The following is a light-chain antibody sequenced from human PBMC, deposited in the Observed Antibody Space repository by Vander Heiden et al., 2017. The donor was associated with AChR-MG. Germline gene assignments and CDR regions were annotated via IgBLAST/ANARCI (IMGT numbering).Light chain of an antibody. V-gene: IGKV3-20*01. CDR1: QSVSSSY. Sequence: DIVLTQSPGTLSLSPGARTTLSSRASQSVSSSYLAWYQQKPGRAPRLLIYGASHRATGIPDRFSGSGSGTDFTLTISRLEPEDFAVYYCQQYGSSPPGITFGPGTKVDIK. J-gene: IGKJ3*01. CDR2: GAS. CDR3: QQYGSSPPGIT.